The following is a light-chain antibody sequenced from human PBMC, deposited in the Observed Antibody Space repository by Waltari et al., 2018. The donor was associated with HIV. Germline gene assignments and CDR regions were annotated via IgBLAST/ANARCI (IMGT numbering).Light chain of an antibody. J-gene: IGLJ2*01. CDR3: QVCDSSSDHVV. CDR1: NIGSKS. Sequence: SYVLTQPPSVSVAPGQTARITCGGNNIGSKSVHWYQQKPGQAPVLVVYDDSDRPSGSPERFSGANSGNTATLTISRVEAGDEADYYCQVCDSSSDHVVFGGGTKLTVL. V-gene: IGLV3-21*02. CDR2: DDS.